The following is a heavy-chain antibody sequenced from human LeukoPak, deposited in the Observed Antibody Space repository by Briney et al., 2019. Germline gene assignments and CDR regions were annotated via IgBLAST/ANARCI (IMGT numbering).Heavy chain of an antibody. CDR1: GFTFSSYW. CDR2: IKQDGSEK. D-gene: IGHD4-17*01. J-gene: IGHJ4*02. V-gene: IGHV3-7*01. CDR3: ARDGWEYGDSFFDY. Sequence: PGGSLRLSCAASGFTFSSYWMSWVRQAPGKGLEWVANIKQDGSEKYYVDSVKGRFTISRDNAKNSLYLQMNSLRAEDTAVYYCARDGWEYGDSFFDYWGQGTLVTVSS.